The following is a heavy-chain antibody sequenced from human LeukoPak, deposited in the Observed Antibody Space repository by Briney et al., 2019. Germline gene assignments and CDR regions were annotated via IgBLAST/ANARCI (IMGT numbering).Heavy chain of an antibody. CDR2: ISAYNGNT. V-gene: IGHV1-18*01. J-gene: IGHJ4*02. CDR1: GYTFTSYG. Sequence: GSSVKVSCKASGYTFTSYGISWVRQAPGQGLEWMGWISAYNGNTNYAQKLQDRVTMTTDTSTSTAYMELRSLRSDDTAVYYCARETTAYYYDSSGYPDFDYWGQGTLVTVSS. D-gene: IGHD3-22*01. CDR3: ARETTAYYYDSSGYPDFDY.